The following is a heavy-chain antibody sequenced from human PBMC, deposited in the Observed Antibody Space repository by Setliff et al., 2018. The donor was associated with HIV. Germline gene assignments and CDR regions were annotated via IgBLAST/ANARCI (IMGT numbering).Heavy chain of an antibody. D-gene: IGHD3-10*01. Sequence: SETLSLTCSVSGGSISSSTDYGGRIRQPPGKGLEWIGTIYYTGNTYYNPSLKSRLTISVETSKNQFSLKLSCVTAADTDVYYCARPITMVRGVLNYYDYYMDVWGKGTTVTVSS. CDR2: IYYTGNT. V-gene: IGHV4-39*01. CDR3: ARPITMVRGVLNYYDYYMDV. J-gene: IGHJ6*03. CDR1: GGSISSSTDY.